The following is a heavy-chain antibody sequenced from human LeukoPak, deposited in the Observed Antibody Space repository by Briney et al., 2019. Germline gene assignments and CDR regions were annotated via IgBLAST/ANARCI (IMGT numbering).Heavy chain of an antibody. J-gene: IGHJ4*02. CDR1: GGSFSGYY. D-gene: IGHD6-13*01. CDR3: ARALTLYSSSSVRAGPKKYYFDY. V-gene: IGHV4-34*01. CDR2: INHSGST. Sequence: RTSETLSLTCAVYGGSFSGYYWSWIRQPPGKGLEWIGEINHSGSTNYNPSLKSRVTISVDTSKNQFSLKLSSVTAADTAVYYCARALTLYSSSSVRAGPKKYYFDYWGQGTLVTVSS.